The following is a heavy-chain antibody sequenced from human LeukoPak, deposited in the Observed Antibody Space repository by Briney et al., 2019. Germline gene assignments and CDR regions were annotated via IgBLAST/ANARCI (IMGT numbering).Heavy chain of an antibody. D-gene: IGHD4-17*01. CDR3: AAEDGYGDSPHY. J-gene: IGHJ4*02. CDR1: GGSISSSSYY. CDR2: IYYSGST. V-gene: IGHV4-39*07. Sequence: SETLSLTCTVSGGSISSSSYYWGWIRQPPGKGLEWIGSIYYSGSTYYNPSLKSRVTISVDTSKNQFSLKLSSVTAADTAVYYCAAEDGYGDSPHYWGQGTLVTVSS.